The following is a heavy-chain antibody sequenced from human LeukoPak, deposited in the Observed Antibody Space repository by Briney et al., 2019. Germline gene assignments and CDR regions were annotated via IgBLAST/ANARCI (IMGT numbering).Heavy chain of an antibody. Sequence: GGSLRLSCVASGFTFRNYYMHWVRHVPGKGLVWVSRINGDGSSIFYADSVKGRFTISRDNAKNSLYVQMNSLRADDSAVYYCARSSNGVYIQWGQGTLVTVSS. CDR1: GFTFRNYY. J-gene: IGHJ4*02. CDR2: INGDGSSI. D-gene: IGHD2-8*01. V-gene: IGHV3-74*01. CDR3: ARSSNGVYIQ.